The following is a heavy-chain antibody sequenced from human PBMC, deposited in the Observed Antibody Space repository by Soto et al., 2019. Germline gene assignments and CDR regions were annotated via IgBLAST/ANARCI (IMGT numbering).Heavy chain of an antibody. CDR2: ISWNSGSI. J-gene: IGHJ4*02. CDR1: GFTFDDYA. V-gene: IGHV3-9*01. CDR3: AKDAYFDDYYFDY. D-gene: IGHD3-9*01. Sequence: DVQLVESGGGLVQPGRSLRLSCAASGFTFDDYAMHWVRQAPGKGLEWVSGISWNSGSIGYADSVKGRFTISRDNAKNSLYLQMNSLRAEDTALYYCAKDAYFDDYYFDYWGQGTLVTVSS.